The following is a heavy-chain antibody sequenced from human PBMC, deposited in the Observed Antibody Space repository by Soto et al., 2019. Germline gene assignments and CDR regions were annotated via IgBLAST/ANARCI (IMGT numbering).Heavy chain of an antibody. D-gene: IGHD1-26*01. J-gene: IGHJ6*04. CDR2: ISSSSSYI. CDR3: ARDRVIVGATTNYYYGMDV. V-gene: IGHV3-21*01. Sequence: EVQLVESGGGLVKPGGSLRLSCAASGFTFSSYSMNWVRQAPGKGLEWVSSISSSSSYIYYADSVKGRFTISRDNAKNSLYLQMNSLRAEDTAVYYCARDRVIVGATTNYYYGMDVWGKGTTVTVSS. CDR1: GFTFSSYS.